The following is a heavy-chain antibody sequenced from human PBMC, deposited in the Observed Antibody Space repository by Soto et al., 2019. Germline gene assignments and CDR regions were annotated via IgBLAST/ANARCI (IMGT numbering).Heavy chain of an antibody. V-gene: IGHV1-69*06. CDR1: GGTLDSQG. D-gene: IGHD1-26*01. CDR2: ITPVSETA. J-gene: IGHJ3*02. Sequence: QVQLVQSGAEVQKPGSSVKVSCKASGGTLDSQGISWFRQAPGQGLEWMGRITPVSETANYAQRFQGRVTITADKSTSTAYMELSGLKSDDTAVYYCARGRLTATKSGARGAFGIWGQGTIIIVSS. CDR3: ARGRLTATKSGARGAFGI.